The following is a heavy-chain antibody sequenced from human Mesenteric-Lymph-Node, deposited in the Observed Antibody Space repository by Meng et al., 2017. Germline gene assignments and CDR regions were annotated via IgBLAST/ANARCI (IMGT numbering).Heavy chain of an antibody. V-gene: IGHV4-59*02. CDR1: GVSVTSYY. J-gene: IGHJ3*02. CDR3: ARVGRDGYNYLSFDI. Sequence: SETLSLTCTMSGVSVTSYYWSWIRQSPGKGLEWIGFMYYSGTTNYNPSLESRITMSVDTSKKQLSLKLDSVTAADTAMYYCARVGRDGYNYLSFDIWGQGTMVTVSS. D-gene: IGHD5-24*01. CDR2: MYYSGTT.